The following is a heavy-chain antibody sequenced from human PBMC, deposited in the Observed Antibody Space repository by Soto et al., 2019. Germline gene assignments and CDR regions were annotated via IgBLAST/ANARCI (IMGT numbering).Heavy chain of an antibody. CDR2: IYYSGST. V-gene: IGHV4-59*01. J-gene: IGHJ4*02. Sequence: QVQLQESGPGLVKPSETLSLTCTVSGGSISSYYWSWIRQPPGKGLEWIGYIYYSGSTNYNPSLKSRVTISVDTSKNQLSLKLSSVTAADTAVYYCARDRKGWNGFFGFEYWGQGTLVTVSS. CDR1: GGSISSYY. CDR3: ARDRKGWNGFFGFEY. D-gene: IGHD1-1*01.